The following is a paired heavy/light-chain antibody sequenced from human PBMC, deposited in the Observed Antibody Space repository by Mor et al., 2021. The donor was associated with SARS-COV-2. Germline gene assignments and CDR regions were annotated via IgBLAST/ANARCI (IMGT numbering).Light chain of an antibody. CDR3: QAWDSSTYV. V-gene: IGLV3-1*01. J-gene: IGLJ1*01. CDR1: KLGGRY. Sequence: SFELTQPPSLSVSPGQTASITCSGDKLGGRYASWYQQKPGQSPVLVIYEDMKRPSGIPERFSGSNSGNTATLTVSGAQAVDEADYYCQAWDSSTYVFGPGTKVTVL. CDR2: EDM.
Heavy chain of an antibody. D-gene: IGHD3-16*01. CDR3: AGDKGADRYFDI. Sequence: QVQLVQSGAEVKKPGSSVRVSCKTSGDTFNTYAISWVRQAPGQGLEWMGGIIPTLGSTNYAQKFQGRASITADKSTSTVYMELSSLMSEDTAVYYCAGDKGADRYFDIWGRGSLVTVSS. CDR1: GDTFNTYA. J-gene: IGHJ2*01. V-gene: IGHV1-69*06. CDR2: IIPTLGST.